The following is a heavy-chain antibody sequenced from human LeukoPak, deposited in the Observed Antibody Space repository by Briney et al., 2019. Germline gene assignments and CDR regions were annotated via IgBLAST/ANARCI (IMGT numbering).Heavy chain of an antibody. CDR3: AKVAEVVIVNDAFDI. V-gene: IGHV3-23*01. CDR1: GFTFSSYA. CDR2: ISGIGGST. Sequence: GGSLKLSCTVSGFTFSSYAISWVRQAPGKGLEWISAISGIGGSTYYAHSVKGRFTISRDNSKNTLYLQMNSLRAEDTAVYYCAKVAEVVIVNDAFDIWGQGTMVTVSS. D-gene: IGHD3-22*01. J-gene: IGHJ3*02.